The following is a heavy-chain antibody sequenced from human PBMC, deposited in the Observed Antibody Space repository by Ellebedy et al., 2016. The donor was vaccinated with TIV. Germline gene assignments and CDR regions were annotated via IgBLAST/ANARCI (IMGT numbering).Heavy chain of an antibody. D-gene: IGHD7-27*01. CDR1: GFTFSDYG. CDR3: ATLEANWGSLDN. V-gene: IGHV3-30*02. J-gene: IGHJ4*02. CDR2: MRYDGSNK. Sequence: PGGSLRLSCAASGFTFSDYGMHWVRQAPGKGLAWVAFMRYDGSNKYYADAVKGRFTISRDNSKNTLYLRMNSLRAEDKAVYYCATLEANWGSLDNWGQGALLTVSS.